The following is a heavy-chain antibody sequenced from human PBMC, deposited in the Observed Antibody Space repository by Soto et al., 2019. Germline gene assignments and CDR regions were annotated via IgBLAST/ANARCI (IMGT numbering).Heavy chain of an antibody. CDR3: ARAPQGPSPRWVL. CDR1: SGSFSGYY. CDR2: ISQSGNT. Sequence: PSETLSLSCSIYSGSFSGYYWSWIRQPPGKGLEWIGEISQSGNTNYSPSLKSRVSISIDTSKKQFSLNLASVSAADTAVYYCARAPQGPSPRWVLWGQGTTVTVSS. V-gene: IGHV4-34*01. D-gene: IGHD3-16*01. J-gene: IGHJ6*02.